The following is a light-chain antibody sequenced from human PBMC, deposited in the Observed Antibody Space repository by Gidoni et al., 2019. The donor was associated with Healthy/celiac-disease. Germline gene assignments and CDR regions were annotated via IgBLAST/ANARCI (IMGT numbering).Light chain of an antibody. Sequence: SSELTQPPSVSVSPGQTARITCSGDALPKQYAYWYQQKPGQDPVLVIYKDSERPSGIPERFSGSSSGTTVTLTISGVQAEDEADYYCQSADSSGTRVFGGGTKLTVL. CDR3: QSADSSGTRV. J-gene: IGLJ3*02. CDR2: KDS. V-gene: IGLV3-25*03. CDR1: ALPKQY.